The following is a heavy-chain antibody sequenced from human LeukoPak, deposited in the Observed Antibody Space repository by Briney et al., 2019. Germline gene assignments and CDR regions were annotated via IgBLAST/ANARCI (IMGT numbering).Heavy chain of an antibody. CDR3: AKDPYSRSFEYFQH. J-gene: IGHJ1*01. V-gene: IGHV3-53*01. CDR2: IYSGGST. D-gene: IGHD1-26*01. CDR1: GFTVSSNY. Sequence: GGSLRLSCAASGFTVSSNYMSWVRQAPGKGLEWVSVIYSGGSTYYADSVKGRFTISRDNSKNTVYLQMNSLRTEDTAVYYCAKDPYSRSFEYFQHWGQGTLVTVSS.